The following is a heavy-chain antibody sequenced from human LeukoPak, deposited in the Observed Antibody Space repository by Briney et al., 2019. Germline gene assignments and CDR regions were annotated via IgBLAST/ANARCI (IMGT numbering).Heavy chain of an antibody. Sequence: QPGGSLRLSCAASGFTFSRSWMSWVRQAPGKGLEWLANIKEGGSEKNYVDSVKGRFTISRDNAKNLLYLQMNSLRVEDTAVYYCARDAYSKADYWGQGTLVTVSS. D-gene: IGHD3-16*01. J-gene: IGHJ4*02. CDR2: IKEGGSEK. CDR3: ARDAYSKADY. V-gene: IGHV3-7*01. CDR1: GFTFSRSW.